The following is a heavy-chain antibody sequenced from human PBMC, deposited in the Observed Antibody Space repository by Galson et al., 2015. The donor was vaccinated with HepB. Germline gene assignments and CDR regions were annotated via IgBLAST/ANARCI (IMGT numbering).Heavy chain of an antibody. D-gene: IGHD3-16*01. Sequence: SLRLSCAASGFTFGTYWMSWVRQAPGKGLEWVASLKQDGSEKYYVDSVKGRFIISRDNAKNLVYLQMNSLRVEDTAMYYCARFISAWGCDNFDQWGRGTLVTVSS. CDR2: LKQDGSEK. CDR3: ARFISAWGCDNFDQ. J-gene: IGHJ4*02. CDR1: GFTFGTYW. V-gene: IGHV3-7*01.